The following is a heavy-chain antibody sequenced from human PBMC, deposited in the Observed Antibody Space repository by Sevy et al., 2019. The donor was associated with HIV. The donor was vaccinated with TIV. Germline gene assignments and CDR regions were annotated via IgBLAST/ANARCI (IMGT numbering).Heavy chain of an antibody. CDR3: ARDVAVGDF. D-gene: IGHD2-21*01. CDR2: INEDGTEK. V-gene: IGHV3-7*01. J-gene: IGHJ4*02. Sequence: GGFLRLSCAASGFTFTRYWMTWVRQAPGKGLQWLGNINEDGTEKYYRDSVRGRFTISRDNAKKSLHLQMNSLRVDDTGVYYCARDVAVGDFWGQGTLVTVSS. CDR1: GFTFTRYW.